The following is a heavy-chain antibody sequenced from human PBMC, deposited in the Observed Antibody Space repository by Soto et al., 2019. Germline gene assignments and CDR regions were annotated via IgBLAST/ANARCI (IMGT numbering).Heavy chain of an antibody. CDR1: GFSFNTYW. V-gene: IGHV3-7*01. D-gene: IGHD6-25*01. CDR3: ATRAAAPAD. CDR2: INEDGNKQ. J-gene: IGHJ4*02. Sequence: EVQLVESGGGLVQPGGSLRLSCAASGFSFNTYWMSWIRQAPGKGLEWVANINEDGNKQNYVDSVRGRFTISRDNAKTAVHLQMNSLRVEDRAMYYGATRAAAPADWGQGTLVTVPS.